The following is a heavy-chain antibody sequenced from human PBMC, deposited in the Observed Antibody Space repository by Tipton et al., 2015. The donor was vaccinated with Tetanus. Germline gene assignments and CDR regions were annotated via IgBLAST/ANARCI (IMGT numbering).Heavy chain of an antibody. CDR3: AKGGGRWGSKLDL. CDR1: GYTFTDYF. Sequence: QLVQSGPEVKKPGASVKVSCKASGYTFTDYFIHWVRQSPGQGLEWMGWINPNRGGTNYAQKFQGRVTMTRETSIRTAYMDESRLRSDDSAVYYCAKGGGRWGSKLDLWGRGIRVSVSS. CDR2: INPNRGGT. V-gene: IGHV1-2*02. D-gene: IGHD3-16*01. J-gene: IGHJ2*01.